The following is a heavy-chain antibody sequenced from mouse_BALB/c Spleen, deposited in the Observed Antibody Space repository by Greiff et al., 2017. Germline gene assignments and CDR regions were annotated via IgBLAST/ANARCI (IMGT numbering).Heavy chain of an antibody. CDR2: ISYSGST. J-gene: IGHJ4*01. Sequence: VQLQQSGPGLVKPSQSLSLTCTVTGYSITSDYAWNWIRQFPGNKLEWMGYISYSGSTSYNPSLKSRISITRDTSKNQFFLQLNSVTTEDTATYYCAREGYRYPYAMDYWGQGTSVTVSS. D-gene: IGHD2-12*01. V-gene: IGHV3-2*02. CDR3: AREGYRYPYAMDY. CDR1: GYSITSDYA.